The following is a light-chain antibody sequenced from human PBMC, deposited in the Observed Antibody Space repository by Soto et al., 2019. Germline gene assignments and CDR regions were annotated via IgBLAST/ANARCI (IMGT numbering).Light chain of an antibody. Sequence: QSVLTQPASVSGSPGQSITISCTGTSNDIGGYNLVSWYQQHPGKAPKLIIYEVSNRPSGVSNRFSGSKSGNTASLTISGLQAEDEVDYYCSSYTSSTTYVFGTGTKVTVL. CDR1: SNDIGGYNL. J-gene: IGLJ1*01. CDR3: SSYTSSTTYV. V-gene: IGLV2-14*02. CDR2: EVS.